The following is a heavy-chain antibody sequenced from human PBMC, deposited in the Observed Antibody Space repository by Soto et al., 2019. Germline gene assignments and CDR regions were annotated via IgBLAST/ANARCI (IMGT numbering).Heavy chain of an antibody. D-gene: IGHD6-13*01. CDR2: IIPIFGTA. J-gene: IGHJ5*02. Sequence: QVQLVQSGAEVKKPGSSVKVSCKASGGTFSSYAISWVRQAPGQGLEWMGGIIPIFGTANYAQKFQGRVTMTADESTSSAYMELSSLRSEHTAGYYCARGVIGAAGTWEQWFEPWGPGTLVTVSS. CDR3: ARGVIGAAGTWEQWFEP. CDR1: GGTFSSYA. V-gene: IGHV1-69*12.